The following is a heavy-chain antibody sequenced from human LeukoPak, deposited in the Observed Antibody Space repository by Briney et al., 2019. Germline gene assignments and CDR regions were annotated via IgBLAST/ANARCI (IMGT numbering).Heavy chain of an antibody. CDR1: GFTFSSYG. J-gene: IGHJ6*03. CDR3: ARAPITIFGVVKTTYYMDV. V-gene: IGHV3-33*01. D-gene: IGHD3-3*01. Sequence: PGVSLRLSCAASGFTFSSYGMHWVRQAPGKGLEWVAVIWYDGSNKYYADSVKGRFTISRDNSKNTLYLQMNSLRAEDTAVYYCARAPITIFGVVKTTYYMDVWGKGTTVTVSS. CDR2: IWYDGSNK.